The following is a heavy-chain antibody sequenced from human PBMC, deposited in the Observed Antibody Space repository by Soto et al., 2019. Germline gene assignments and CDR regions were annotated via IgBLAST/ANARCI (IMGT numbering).Heavy chain of an antibody. D-gene: IGHD3-3*01. CDR1: GGSISSGGYY. Sequence: SETLSLTCTVSGGSISSGGYYWSWIRQHPGKGLEWIGYIYYSGSTYYNPSLKSRVTISVDTSKNQFSLKLSSVTAADTAVYYCVLSDFNYDVWSGYLQNGFDPWGQGTMVTVS. J-gene: IGHJ5*01. CDR2: IYYSGST. V-gene: IGHV4-31*03. CDR3: VLSDFNYDVWSGYLQNGFDP.